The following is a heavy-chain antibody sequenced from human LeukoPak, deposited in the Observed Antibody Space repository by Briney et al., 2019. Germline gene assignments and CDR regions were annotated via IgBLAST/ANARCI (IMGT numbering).Heavy chain of an antibody. CDR1: GGTFSSYA. CDR3: ARAHYDILPGYYPFDY. V-gene: IGHV1-69*06. J-gene: IGHJ4*02. CDR2: IIPIFGTA. Sequence: SVRVSCKASGGTFSSYAISWVGQAPGQGVEGMGGIIPIFGTANYAQKLQGRVTINGDKSTSTAYMELSSLRSEDTAVYYCARAHYDILPGYYPFDYWGQGTLVTVSS. D-gene: IGHD3-9*01.